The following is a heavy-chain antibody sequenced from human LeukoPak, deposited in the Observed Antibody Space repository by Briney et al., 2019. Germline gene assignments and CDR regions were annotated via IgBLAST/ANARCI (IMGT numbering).Heavy chain of an antibody. V-gene: IGHV1-46*01. D-gene: IGHD2-8*01. CDR1: GYTFTSYY. Sequence: GASVKVSCKASGYTFTSYYMHWVRQAPGQGLEWMGIINPSGGSTSYAQKFQGRVTMTRDMSTSTDYMELSSLRSEDTAVYYCARQGYCTNGVCSDPQEVEAYTFDPWGQGTLVTVSS. J-gene: IGHJ5*02. CDR2: INPSGGST. CDR3: ARQGYCTNGVCSDPQEVEAYTFDP.